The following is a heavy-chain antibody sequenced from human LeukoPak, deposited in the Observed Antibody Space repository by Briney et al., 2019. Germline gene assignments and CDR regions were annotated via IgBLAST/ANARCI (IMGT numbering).Heavy chain of an antibody. D-gene: IGHD3-3*01. V-gene: IGHV3-7*01. J-gene: IGHJ1*01. CDR1: GFTFSSYW. CDR3: ARGDFAMRY. CDR2: VKQDGSEK. Sequence: PGGSLRLSCVASGFTFSSYWMSWVRQAPGKGLEWVANVKQDGSEKYYVDSVKGRFTISRDNAKNSLYLQMNNLRVEDTAVYYCARGDFAMRYWGQGTLVTVSS.